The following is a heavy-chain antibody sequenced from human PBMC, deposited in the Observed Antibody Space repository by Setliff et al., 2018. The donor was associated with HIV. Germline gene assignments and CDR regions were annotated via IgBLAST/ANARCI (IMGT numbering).Heavy chain of an antibody. CDR1: GGSFSGYY. V-gene: IGHV4-34*01. J-gene: IGHJ6*03. CDR2: VNHSGRT. Sequence: PSETLSLTCAVYGGSFSGYYWTWVRQSPGKGLEWIGEVNHSGRTNYNPSPKSRLAISGDMSKNQFSLSLRSVTAADTAVYYCARGVKGVIITYYYYCMDVWGKGTAVTAP. D-gene: IGHD3-10*01. CDR3: ARGVKGVIITYYYYCMDV.